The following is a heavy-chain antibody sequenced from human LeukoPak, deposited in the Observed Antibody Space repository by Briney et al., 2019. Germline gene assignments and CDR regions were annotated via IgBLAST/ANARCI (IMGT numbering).Heavy chain of an antibody. CDR2: ISSSSSTI. Sequence: GGSLRLSCAASGFTYSRCEMNWVRQAPGKGLEWVSYISSSSSTIYYADSVKGRFTISRDNAKNSLYLQMNSLRAEDTAVYYCARGMATIGGRAGGDAFDIWGQGTMVTVSS. V-gene: IGHV3-48*01. CDR3: ARGMATIGGRAGGDAFDI. J-gene: IGHJ3*02. CDR1: GFTYSRCE. D-gene: IGHD5-24*01.